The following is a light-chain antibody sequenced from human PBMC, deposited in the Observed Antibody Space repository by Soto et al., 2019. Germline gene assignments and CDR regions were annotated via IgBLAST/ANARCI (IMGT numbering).Light chain of an antibody. CDR2: LGS. Sequence: DIVMTQSPLSLPVTPGEPASISCRSSQSLLHSNGYNYLDWYLQKPGQSPQLLIYLGSNRASGVPDRFSDSRSGTEFTLKISRVEAEYVGVYYCMQTLQTPWTFGQCTKVEIK. V-gene: IGKV2-28*01. CDR3: MQTLQTPWT. CDR1: QSLLHSNGYNY. J-gene: IGKJ1*01.